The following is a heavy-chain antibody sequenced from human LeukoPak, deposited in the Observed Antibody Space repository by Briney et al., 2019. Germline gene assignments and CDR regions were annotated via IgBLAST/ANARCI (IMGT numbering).Heavy chain of an antibody. D-gene: IGHD4-17*01. V-gene: IGHV1-8*01. CDR3: ARGGEYGDLNYYYYYYMDV. Sequence: ASVKVSCKASGYTFTSYDINWVRQATGQGLEWMGWMNPNSGNTGYAQKFQGRVTMTRNTSISTAYMELSSLRSDDTAVYYCARGGEYGDLNYYYYYYMDVWGKGTTVTISS. J-gene: IGHJ6*03. CDR1: GYTFTSYD. CDR2: MNPNSGNT.